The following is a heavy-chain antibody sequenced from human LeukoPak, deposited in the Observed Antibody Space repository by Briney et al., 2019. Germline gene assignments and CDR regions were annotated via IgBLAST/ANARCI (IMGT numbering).Heavy chain of an antibody. J-gene: IGHJ5*02. CDR1: GGTFSSYA. V-gene: IGHV1-69*04. CDR3: ARTATTTTVTTYWFDP. Sequence: SVKVSCKASGGTFSSYAISWVRQAPGQGLGWMGRIIPILGIANYAQKFQGRVTITADKSTSTAYMELSSLRSEDTAVYYCARTATTTTVTTYWFDPWGQGTLVTVSS. CDR2: IIPILGIA. D-gene: IGHD4-17*01.